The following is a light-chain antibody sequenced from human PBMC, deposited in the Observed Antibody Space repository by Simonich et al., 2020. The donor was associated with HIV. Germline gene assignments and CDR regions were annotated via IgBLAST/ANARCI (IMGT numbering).Light chain of an antibody. CDR3: QQYYSTPLT. Sequence: DIVMTQSPDSLAVSLGERDAINRKSSQSVLSTSNNKNYLAWYPQKPGQPPKLLIYWASTRESGVPCRFRGSGSGTDFTLTISSLQAEDVAVYYCQQYYSTPLTFGGGTKVEIK. CDR2: WAS. J-gene: IGKJ4*01. CDR1: QSVLSTSNNKNY. V-gene: IGKV4-1*01.